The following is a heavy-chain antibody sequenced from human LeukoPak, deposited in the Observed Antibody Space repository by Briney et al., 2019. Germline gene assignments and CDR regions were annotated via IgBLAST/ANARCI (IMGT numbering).Heavy chain of an antibody. CDR3: ARGIAAAGGVAYYYYYMDV. Sequence: GGSLRLSCAASGFTFDDYGMSWVRQAPGKGLEWVSGINWNGGSTGYADSVKGRFTISRDNAKNSLYLQMNSLRAEDTALYYCARGIAAAGGVAYYYYYMDVWGKGTTVTVSS. V-gene: IGHV3-20*04. D-gene: IGHD6-13*01. CDR1: GFTFDDYG. J-gene: IGHJ6*03. CDR2: INWNGGST.